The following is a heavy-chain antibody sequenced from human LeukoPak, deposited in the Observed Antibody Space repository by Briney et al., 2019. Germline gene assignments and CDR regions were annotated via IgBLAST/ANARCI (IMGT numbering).Heavy chain of an antibody. D-gene: IGHD1-26*01. J-gene: IGHJ4*02. CDR1: GFTFSSYW. CDR3: ARNEWELLFFDY. V-gene: IGHV3-7*01. Sequence: GGSLRLSCAASGFTFSSYWMNWARQAPGKGLEWVASINHNGNVNYYVDSVKGRFTISRDNAKNSLYLQMNSLRDEDTAVYYCARNEWELLFFDYWGQGTLVTVSS. CDR2: INHNGNVN.